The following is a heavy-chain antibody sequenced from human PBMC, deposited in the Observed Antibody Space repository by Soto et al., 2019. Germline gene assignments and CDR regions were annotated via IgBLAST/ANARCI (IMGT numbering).Heavy chain of an antibody. J-gene: IGHJ3*02. CDR2: ISGSGGST. Sequence: GXSLRLSCAASGFSFSSYVLSWFRQAPVKGLEWVSAISGSGGSTYYADSVKGRFTISRDNSKNTLYLQMNSLRAEDTAVYYCAKDAPYDILAAFDIWGQGTMVTVSS. CDR1: GFSFSSYV. CDR3: AKDAPYDILAAFDI. D-gene: IGHD3-9*01. V-gene: IGHV3-23*01.